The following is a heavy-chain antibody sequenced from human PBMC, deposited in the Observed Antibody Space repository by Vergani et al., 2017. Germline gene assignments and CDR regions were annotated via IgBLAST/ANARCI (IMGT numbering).Heavy chain of an antibody. Sequence: QLQLQESGPGLVKPSETLSLTCTVSGGSISSSSYYWGWIRQPPGKGLEWIGSIYHSGSTYYNPSLKSRVTISVDTSKNQFSLKLSSVTAADTAVYYCARDFPITAGGYSYGNWFDPWGQGTLVTVSS. CDR3: ARDFPITAGGYSYGNWFDP. CDR2: IYHSGST. J-gene: IGHJ5*02. CDR1: GGSISSSSYY. D-gene: IGHD5-18*01. V-gene: IGHV4-39*07.